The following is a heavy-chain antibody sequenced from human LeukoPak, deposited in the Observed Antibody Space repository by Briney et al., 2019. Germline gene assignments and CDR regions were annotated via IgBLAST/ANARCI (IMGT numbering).Heavy chain of an antibody. CDR2: MNPNSGNT. J-gene: IGHJ4*02. V-gene: IGHV1-8*01. CDR3: ARGGEYYDILTGYYRTAGFDY. Sequence: GASVKVSCKASGYTFTSYDINWVRQAPGQGLEWMGWMNPNSGNTGYAQKFQGRVTMTRNTSISTAYMELSSLRSEDTAVYYCARGGEYYDILTGYYRTAGFDYWGQGTLVTVSS. D-gene: IGHD3-9*01. CDR1: GYTFTSYD.